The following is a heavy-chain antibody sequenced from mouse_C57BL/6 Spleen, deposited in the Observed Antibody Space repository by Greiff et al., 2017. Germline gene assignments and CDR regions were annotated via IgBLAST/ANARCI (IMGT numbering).Heavy chain of an antibody. J-gene: IGHJ4*01. CDR2: ISSGSSTI. Sequence: EVKLVESGGGLVKPGGSLKLSCAASGFTFSDYGMHWVRQAPEKGLEWVANISSGSSTIYYADTVKGRFTISRDNAKNTLFLQMTSLRSEDTAMYYCANYGNYGGYYYAMDYWGQGTSVTVSS. D-gene: IGHD2-1*01. CDR3: ANYGNYGGYYYAMDY. V-gene: IGHV5-17*01. CDR1: GFTFSDYG.